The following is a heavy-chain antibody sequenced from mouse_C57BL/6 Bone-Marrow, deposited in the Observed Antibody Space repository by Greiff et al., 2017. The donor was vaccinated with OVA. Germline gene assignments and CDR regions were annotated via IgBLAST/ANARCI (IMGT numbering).Heavy chain of an antibody. CDR2: ISSGGSYT. D-gene: IGHD1-1*01. J-gene: IGHJ3*01. CDR1: GFTFSSYG. CDR3: AIRDYDSSYGFAY. V-gene: IGHV5-6*02. Sequence: EVKVVESGGDLVKPGGSLKLSCAASGFTFSSYGMSWVRQTPDKRLEWVATISSGGSYTYYPDSVKGRFTISRDHATNTPYLQMSRLTSEDTAVYYCAIRDYDSSYGFAYWGQGTLVTVSA.